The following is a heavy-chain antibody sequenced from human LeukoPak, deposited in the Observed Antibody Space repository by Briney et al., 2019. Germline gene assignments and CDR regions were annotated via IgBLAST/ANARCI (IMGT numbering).Heavy chain of an antibody. CDR2: IYYSGST. CDR1: GGSISSSSYY. J-gene: IGHJ3*02. Sequence: SETLSLTCTVSGGSISSSSYYWGWIRQPPGKGLEWIGSIYYSGSTYYNPSLKSRVTISVDTSKNQFSLKLSSVTAADTAVYYCARDSAHGITMIVVAIDIWGQGTMVTVSS. V-gene: IGHV4-39*07. CDR3: ARDSAHGITMIVVAIDI. D-gene: IGHD3-22*01.